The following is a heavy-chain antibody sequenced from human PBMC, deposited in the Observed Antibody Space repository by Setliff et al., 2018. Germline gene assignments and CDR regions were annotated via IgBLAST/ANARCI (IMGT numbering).Heavy chain of an antibody. D-gene: IGHD3-22*01. V-gene: IGHV1-69*10. Sequence: SVKVSCKASGGTFSSYAISWVRQAPGQGLEWMGGIIPILGIANYAQKFQGRVTITADESTSTAYMELSSLRSEETAVYYCARNYDSSGYSKSHLGYYYYGMDVWGQGTMVTVSS. CDR1: GGTFSSYA. J-gene: IGHJ6*02. CDR3: ARNYDSSGYSKSHLGYYYYGMDV. CDR2: IIPILGIA.